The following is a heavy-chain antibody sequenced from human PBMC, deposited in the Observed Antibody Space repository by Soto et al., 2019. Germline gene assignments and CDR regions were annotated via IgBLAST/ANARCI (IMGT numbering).Heavy chain of an antibody. CDR1: GFTFSDHY. J-gene: IGHJ6*01. Sequence: EVQLVESGGGLVQPGGSLRLSCAASGFTFSDHYMDWVRQAPGKGLEWVGRTRNKANSYTTEYAASVKGRFTISRDDSKNSLYLQMNSLKTEDTAVYYCARDRKGGDFWSGYPLLDYGMDVW. D-gene: IGHD3-3*01. CDR3: ARDRKGGDFWSGYPLLDYGMDV. CDR2: TRNKANSYTT. V-gene: IGHV3-72*01.